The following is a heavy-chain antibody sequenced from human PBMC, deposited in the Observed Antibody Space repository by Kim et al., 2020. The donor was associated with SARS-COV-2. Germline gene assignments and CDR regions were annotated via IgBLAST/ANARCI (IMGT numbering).Heavy chain of an antibody. J-gene: IGHJ4*02. CDR1: GFTFSSYA. CDR3: AKDLRISSGYEDIGY. V-gene: IGHV3-23*01. Sequence: GGSLRLSCAASGFTFSSYAMSWVRQAPGKGLEWVSAISGSGGSTYYADSVKGRFTISRDNSKNTLYLQMNSLRAEDTAVYYCAKDLRISSGYEDIGYWGQGTLVTVSS. D-gene: IGHD3-22*01. CDR2: ISGSGGST.